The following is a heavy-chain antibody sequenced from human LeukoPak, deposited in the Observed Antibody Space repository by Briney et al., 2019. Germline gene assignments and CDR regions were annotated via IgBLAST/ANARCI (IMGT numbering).Heavy chain of an antibody. D-gene: IGHD2-2*01. J-gene: IGHJ4*02. CDR1: GGSVSHASYY. Sequence: PSETLSLTCTVSGGSVSHASYYWSWIRQPPGKGLEWIGYVYNSGSTSYNPSLKSRVTISVDTSKNQFSLKLSSVTAADTAVYYCARQLGYCSSTSCYADKVDYWGQGTLVTVSS. CDR2: VYNSGST. CDR3: ARQLGYCSSTSCYADKVDY. V-gene: IGHV4-61*01.